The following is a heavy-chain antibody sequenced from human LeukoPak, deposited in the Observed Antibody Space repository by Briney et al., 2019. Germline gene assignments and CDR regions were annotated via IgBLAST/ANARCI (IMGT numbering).Heavy chain of an antibody. D-gene: IGHD6-13*01. CDR2: ISGSGGST. J-gene: IGHJ1*01. Sequence: GGSLRLSCAASGFTFSSYAMSSVRQAPGKGLEWVSAISGSGGSTYYADSLKGRFTISRDNSQNTLYLQMNSLRGEGTAVYYCAKDLYSSSWYMYFQHWGQGTLVTVFS. V-gene: IGHV3-23*01. CDR1: GFTFSSYA. CDR3: AKDLYSSSWYMYFQH.